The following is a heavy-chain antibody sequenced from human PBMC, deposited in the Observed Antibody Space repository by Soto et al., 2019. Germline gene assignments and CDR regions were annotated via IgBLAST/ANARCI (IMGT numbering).Heavy chain of an antibody. CDR2: IYHSGST. CDR3: ARLRMVAATYWYFDL. J-gene: IGHJ2*01. CDR1: GGSISSGGYS. V-gene: IGHV4-30-2*01. D-gene: IGHD2-15*01. Sequence: QLQLQESGSGLVKPSQTLSLTCAVSGGSISSGGYSWSWIRQPPGKGLEWIGYIYHSGSTYYNPSLKGRVTKSVDRSKNQFSLKLSSVTAADTALYYCARLRMVAATYWYFDLWGRGTLVTVSS.